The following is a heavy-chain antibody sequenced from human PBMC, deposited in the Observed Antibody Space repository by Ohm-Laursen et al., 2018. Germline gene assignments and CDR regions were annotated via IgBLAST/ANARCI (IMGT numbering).Heavy chain of an antibody. CDR1: GFTFSGSA. CDR3: TSRRDTYVDY. Sequence: GSLRLSCSASGFTFSGSAMHWVRQASGKGLEWVGRIRSKANNYATEYTASVKGRFTISRDDSKNTAYLQMNSLKTEDPAVYYCTSRRDTYVDYWGQGTLVTVSS. J-gene: IGHJ4*02. V-gene: IGHV3-73*01. D-gene: IGHD5-18*01. CDR2: IRSKANNYAT.